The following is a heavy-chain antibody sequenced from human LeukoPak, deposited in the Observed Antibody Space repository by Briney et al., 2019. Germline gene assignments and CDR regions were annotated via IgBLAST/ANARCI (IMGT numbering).Heavy chain of an antibody. CDR2: IIPIFGTA. J-gene: IGHJ6*02. Sequence: GASVKVSCKASGGTFSSYAISWVRQAPGQGLEWMGGIIPIFGTANYAQKFQGRVTITADESTSTAYMELSSLRSEDTAVYYCASSVVPAAMSPYYYYCGMDVWGQGTTVTVSS. V-gene: IGHV1-69*13. CDR3: ASSVVPAAMSPYYYYCGMDV. CDR1: GGTFSSYA. D-gene: IGHD2-2*01.